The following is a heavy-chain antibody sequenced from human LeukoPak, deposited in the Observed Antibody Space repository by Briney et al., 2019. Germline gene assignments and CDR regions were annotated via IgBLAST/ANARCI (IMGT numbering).Heavy chain of an antibody. CDR1: GFTFSSYW. J-gene: IGHJ3*02. V-gene: IGHV3-74*01. Sequence: PGGSLRLSCAASGFTFSSYWMHWVRQAPGKGLVWVSRINSDGSSTSYADSVKGRFTISRDNAKNTLYLQMNSLRAEVTAVYYCARGYYDSSGYYSDALDIWGQGTMVTVSS. CDR2: INSDGSST. D-gene: IGHD3-22*01. CDR3: ARGYYDSSGYYSDALDI.